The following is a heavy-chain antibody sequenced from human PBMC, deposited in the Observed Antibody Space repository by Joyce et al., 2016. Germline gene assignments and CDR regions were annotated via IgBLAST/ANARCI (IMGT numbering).Heavy chain of an antibody. J-gene: IGHJ4*02. CDR2: CDPEEGEI. D-gene: IGHD3/OR15-3a*01. CDR3: AAGSGFNFWTGYYVPPVSGVYEF. CDR1: GHSFTELS. V-gene: IGHV1-24*01. Sequence: QVHFVQSGAEVKKPGASVRVSCKVSGHSFTELSMHWVRQAPGKGLEWMGGCDPEEGEIVDSQKFQGRVTMTNDTSTDTGYMELTSLRSDDTALYYCAAGSGFNFWTGYYVPPVSGVYEFWGQGTLVTVSS.